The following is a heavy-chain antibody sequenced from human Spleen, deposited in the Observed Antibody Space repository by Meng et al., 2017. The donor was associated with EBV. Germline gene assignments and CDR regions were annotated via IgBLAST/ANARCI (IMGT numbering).Heavy chain of an antibody. CDR3: ARRERYSYDILHDNYFEY. J-gene: IGHJ4*02. Sequence: VTLQESGPRLLKPSGTLFSTCVVSGGSIFEQWWTWVRQSPGKGLEWIGEVYSSGTAANYNPSLRSRVTLSVDAAKNQFSLRLSSVTAAVTAVYYCARRERYSYDILHDNYFEYWGPGSLVTVSS. V-gene: IGHV4-4*02. CDR1: GGSIFEQW. CDR2: VYSSGTA. D-gene: IGHD3-22*01.